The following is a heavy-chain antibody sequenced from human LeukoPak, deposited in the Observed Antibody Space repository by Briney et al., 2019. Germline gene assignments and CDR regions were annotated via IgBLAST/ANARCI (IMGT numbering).Heavy chain of an antibody. CDR2: IIPIFGTA. CDR3: ARVVGYCTNGVCYTSWFDP. J-gene: IGHJ5*02. Sequence: ASVKVSCKASGGTFSSYAISWVRQAPGQGLEWMGGIIPIFGTANYAQKFQGRVTITADESTSTAYMELSSLRSEDTAVYYCARVVGYCTNGVCYTSWFDPWGQGTLVTVSS. D-gene: IGHD2-8*01. CDR1: GGTFSSYA. V-gene: IGHV1-69*13.